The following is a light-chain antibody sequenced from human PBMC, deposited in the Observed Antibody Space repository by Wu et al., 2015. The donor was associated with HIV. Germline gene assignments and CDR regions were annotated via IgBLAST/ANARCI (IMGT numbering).Light chain of an antibody. CDR2: DAS. CDR3: QQYENWPPYN. CDR1: QSVNNN. V-gene: IGKV3-15*01. J-gene: IGKJ2*01. Sequence: EIVMTLSPATLSVSPGERATLSCRASQSVNNNLAWYQHKPGQAPRLLIYDASSRPSDIPDRFSGSGSGTEFTLTISSLQSEDFAVYYCQQYENWPPYNFGQGTKLEIK.